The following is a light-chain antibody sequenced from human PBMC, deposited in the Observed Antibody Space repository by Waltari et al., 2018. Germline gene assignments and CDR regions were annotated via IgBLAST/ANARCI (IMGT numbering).Light chain of an antibody. V-gene: IGKV2-30*02. CDR2: QVS. Sequence: LVMTQSPLSLPVTLGQPASISCRSSQSLVHRNGNTYLNWFHQRPGQSPSRLIYQVSRRDFGVPDRFSGSGSGTDFTLRSSRVEAEHVGVYFCMQATHWPTFGPGTRVDI. CDR1: QSLVHRNGNTY. J-gene: IGKJ3*01. CDR3: MQATHWPT.